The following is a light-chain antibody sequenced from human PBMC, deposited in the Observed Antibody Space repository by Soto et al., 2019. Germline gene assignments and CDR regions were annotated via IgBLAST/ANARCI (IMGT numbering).Light chain of an antibody. V-gene: IGKV4-1*01. Sequence: DIVMTQSPDSLAVSLGERATINCKSSQSVLYSSNNKNYLAWYQQKPGQPPKLLIYWASTRESGVPDRFSGSGSGTDFTLTISSLQDEDVEVYYCQQYYSTHRTLGQGTKVDIK. J-gene: IGKJ1*01. CDR2: WAS. CDR3: QQYYSTHRT. CDR1: QSVLYSSNNKNY.